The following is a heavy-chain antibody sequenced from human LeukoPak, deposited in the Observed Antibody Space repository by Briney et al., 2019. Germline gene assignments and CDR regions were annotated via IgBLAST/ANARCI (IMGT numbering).Heavy chain of an antibody. Sequence: SETLSLTCTVSGYSISSGYYWGWIRQPPGKGLEWIGSIYHSGSTYYNPSLKSRVTMSVDTSKNQFSLKLSSVTAADTAVYYCARSRSVTTRGDWFDPWGQGTLVTVSS. CDR3: ARSRSVTTRGDWFDP. J-gene: IGHJ5*02. CDR2: IYHSGST. V-gene: IGHV4-38-2*02. D-gene: IGHD4-11*01. CDR1: GYSISSGYY.